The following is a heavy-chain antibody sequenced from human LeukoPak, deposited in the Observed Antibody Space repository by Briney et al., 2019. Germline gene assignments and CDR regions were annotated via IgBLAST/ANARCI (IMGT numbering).Heavy chain of an antibody. CDR1: GGSISSYY. V-gene: IGHV4-59*12. J-gene: IGHJ5*02. CDR3: ARVVGATSYWFDP. Sequence: PSETLSLTCTVSGGSISSYYWSWIRQPPGKGLEWIGYIYYSGSTYYNPSLKSRVTISVDTSKNQFSLKLSSVTAADTAVYYCARVVGATSYWFDPWGQGTLVTVSS. CDR2: IYYSGST. D-gene: IGHD1-26*01.